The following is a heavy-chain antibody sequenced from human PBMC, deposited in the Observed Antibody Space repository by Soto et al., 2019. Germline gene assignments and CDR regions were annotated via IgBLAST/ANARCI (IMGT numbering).Heavy chain of an antibody. Sequence: QVQLVESGGGVVQPGRSLRLSCAASGFTFSSYAMHWVRQAPGKGLEWVAVISYDGSKKYYANSVRGRFTISRDDSKNTLLLQLNSLRSEDTAVYYCAKGTDNWNDPPGSYLYYTMDVWGQGTAVTVSS. CDR2: ISYDGSKK. CDR1: GFTFSSYA. CDR3: AKGTDNWNDPPGSYLYYTMDV. J-gene: IGHJ6*02. V-gene: IGHV3-30*18. D-gene: IGHD1-20*01.